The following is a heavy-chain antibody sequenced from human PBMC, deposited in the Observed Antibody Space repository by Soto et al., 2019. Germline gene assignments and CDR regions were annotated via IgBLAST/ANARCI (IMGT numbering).Heavy chain of an antibody. Sequence: QVQLQESGPGLVKPSGTLSLTCAVSGDSVSSPYYWCWVRQPPGKGLEWIGEVFHTGTTSYNPSLRSCVTISMDKSINQFSLALSSVTAADTAVYYCARSAGWYAIHAWGPGTLVIVSS. CDR2: VFHTGTT. V-gene: IGHV4-4*02. CDR3: ARSAGWYAIHA. CDR1: GDSVSSPYY. J-gene: IGHJ5*02. D-gene: IGHD6-13*01.